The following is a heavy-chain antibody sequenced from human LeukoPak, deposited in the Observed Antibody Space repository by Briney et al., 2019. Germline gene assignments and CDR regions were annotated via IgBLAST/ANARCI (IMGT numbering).Heavy chain of an antibody. CDR2: ISSTGTI. J-gene: IGHJ4*02. V-gene: IGHV3-48*03. CDR1: GFTFSTYS. CDR3: ARRFDS. Sequence: PGGSLRLSCAASGFTFSTYSMNWVRQAPGKGLEWVSYISSTGTIYYADSVKGRFTISRDNAKNSLYLQVNSLRAEDTAIYYCARRFDSWGQGTLVTVSS.